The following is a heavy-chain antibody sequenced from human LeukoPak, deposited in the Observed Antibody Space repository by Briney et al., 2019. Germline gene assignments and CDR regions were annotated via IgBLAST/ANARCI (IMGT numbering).Heavy chain of an antibody. Sequence: SVKVSCKASGGTFSSYAISWVRQAPGQGLEWMGGIIPIFGTANYAQKFQGRVTITAEKSTSTAYMELSSLRSEDTAVYYCARGRSYDSSGYLSYYYMDAWGKGTTVTVSS. CDR2: IIPIFGTA. CDR1: GGTFSSYA. D-gene: IGHD3-22*01. V-gene: IGHV1-69*06. J-gene: IGHJ6*03. CDR3: ARGRSYDSSGYLSYYYMDA.